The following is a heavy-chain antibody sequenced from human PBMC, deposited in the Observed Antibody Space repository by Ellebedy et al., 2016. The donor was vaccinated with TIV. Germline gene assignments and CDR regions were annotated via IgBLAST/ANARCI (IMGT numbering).Heavy chain of an antibody. CDR3: AKAGYNNHVRNNWFDS. V-gene: IGHV3-23*01. CDR1: GFTFGSYA. Sequence: PGGSLRLSCAASGFTFGSYAMSWVRQAPGKGLDWVSAISGSGDSTLYADSVKGRFTISRDISKNTLYLQINSLRAEDTAVYKCAKAGYNNHVRNNWFDSWGQGTLVTVSS. CDR2: ISGSGDST. J-gene: IGHJ5*01. D-gene: IGHD1-14*01.